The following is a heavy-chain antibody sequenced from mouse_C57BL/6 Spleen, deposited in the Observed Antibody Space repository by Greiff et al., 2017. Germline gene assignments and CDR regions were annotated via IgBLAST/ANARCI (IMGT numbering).Heavy chain of an antibody. CDR1: GYTFTSYW. D-gene: IGHD2-3*01. CDR2: IDPSDSDT. CDR3: AKGRWDY. Sequence: QVQLQQPGAELVKPGASVKLSCKASGYTFTSYWMQWVKQRPGQGLEWIGEIDPSDSDTNYNQKFKGKATLTVDTSSHTAYMQLSSLTSEDSAVYYCAKGRWDYWGQGTTLTVAS. V-gene: IGHV1-50*01. J-gene: IGHJ2*01.